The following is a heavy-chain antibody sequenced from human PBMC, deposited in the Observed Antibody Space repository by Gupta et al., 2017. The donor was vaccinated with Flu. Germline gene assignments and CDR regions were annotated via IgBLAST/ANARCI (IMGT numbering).Heavy chain of an antibody. J-gene: IGHJ4*02. D-gene: IGHD1-26*01. CDR1: A. V-gene: IGHV3-23*01. Sequence: AMSWVRQAPGKGLEWVSASSGSGGSTYYADSVKGRFTISRDNSKNTLYLQMNSLRAEDTAVYYCAKYSGRAYWGQGTLVTVSS. CDR2: SSGSGGST. CDR3: AKYSGRAY.